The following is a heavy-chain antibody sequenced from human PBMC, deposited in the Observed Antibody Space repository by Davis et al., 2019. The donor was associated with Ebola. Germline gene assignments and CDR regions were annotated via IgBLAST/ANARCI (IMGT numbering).Heavy chain of an antibody. J-gene: IGHJ4*02. Sequence: PSETLSPTCAVSGGSISSSNWWSWVRQPPGKGLEWIGEIYHSGSTNYNPSLKSRVTISVDKSKNQFSLKLSSVTAADMAVYYCARSVPPAGGQEYYFDYWGQGTLVTVSS. CDR1: GGSISSSNW. D-gene: IGHD3-10*01. CDR3: ARSVPPAGGQEYYFDY. V-gene: IGHV4-4*02. CDR2: IYHSGST.